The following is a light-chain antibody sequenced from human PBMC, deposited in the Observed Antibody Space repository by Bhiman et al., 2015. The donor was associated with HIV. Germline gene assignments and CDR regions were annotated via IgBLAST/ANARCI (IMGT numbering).Light chain of an antibody. CDR2: DVT. J-gene: IGLJ2*01. V-gene: IGLV2-23*02. Sequence: QSALTQPASVSGSPGQSIIISCTGTSSDVGGYNYVSWYQHYPGKAPKLMIYDVTKRPSGVSNRFSGSKSGNTASLTISGLQAEDEADYYCCSYAGSRVFGGGTKLTVL. CDR1: SSDVGGYNY. CDR3: CSYAGSRV.